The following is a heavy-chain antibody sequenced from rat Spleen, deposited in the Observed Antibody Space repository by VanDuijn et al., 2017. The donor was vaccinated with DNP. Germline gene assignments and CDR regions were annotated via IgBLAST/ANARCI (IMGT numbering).Heavy chain of an antibody. CDR3: ASTSYYDGSYYYVPFAY. J-gene: IGHJ3*01. V-gene: IGHV3-3*01. CDR2: INGAGST. D-gene: IGHD1-12*02. CDR1: FYSITSSNN. Sequence: EVLLQESGPGLVKPSQSLSLTCSVTFYSITSSNNWNWLRKFPENKLEWMGHINGAGSTNYNPSLKSRISITRDTSKNRFFLRVNSVTTEDTATYYCASTSYYDGSYYYVPFAYWGQGTLVTVSS.